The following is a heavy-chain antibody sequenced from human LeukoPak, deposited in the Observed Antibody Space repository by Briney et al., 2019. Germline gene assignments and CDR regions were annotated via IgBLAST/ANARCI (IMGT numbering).Heavy chain of an antibody. CDR3: ARSYDSSAYYPYYFDY. Sequence: ASVKVSCKASGYTFTSYYMHWVRQAPGQGLEWMGIINPSGGSTSYAQKFQGRVTMTRDTSTSTVYMELSSLRSEDTAVYYCARSYDSSAYYPYYFDYWGQGTLVTVSS. CDR1: GYTFTSYY. D-gene: IGHD3-22*01. V-gene: IGHV1-46*01. J-gene: IGHJ4*02. CDR2: INPSGGST.